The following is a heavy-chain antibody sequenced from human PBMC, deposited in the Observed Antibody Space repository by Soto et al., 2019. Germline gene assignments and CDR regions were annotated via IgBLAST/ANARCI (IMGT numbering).Heavy chain of an antibody. J-gene: IGHJ4*02. D-gene: IGHD5-12*01. CDR1: GATFSSYA. V-gene: IGHV1-69*14. CDR3: VRLVAIPGYPDN. CDR2: IVPTVDTS. Sequence: QVQLVQSGAEVRQPASSVNVSCNTSGATFSSYAITWVRQAPGQGLEWMGGIVPTVDTSTYAQKFQGRVTITADTFTNTVYMELSSLRSDDTAVYYCVRLVAIPGYPDNWGQGTLVTVSS.